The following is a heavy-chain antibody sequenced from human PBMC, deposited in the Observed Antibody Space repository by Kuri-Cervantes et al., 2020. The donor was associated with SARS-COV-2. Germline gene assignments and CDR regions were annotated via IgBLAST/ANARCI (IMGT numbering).Heavy chain of an antibody. CDR3: ARVRITIFGVVTPNYWYFDL. Sequence: ASVKVSCKASGNTFTGYYMHWVRQAPGQGLEWMGWINPNSGGTNYAQKFQGRVTMTRDTSISTAYMELSRLRSDDTAVYYCARVRITIFGVVTPNYWYFDLWGRGTLVTVSS. CDR2: INPNSGGT. D-gene: IGHD3-3*01. V-gene: IGHV1-2*02. CDR1: GNTFTGYY. J-gene: IGHJ2*01.